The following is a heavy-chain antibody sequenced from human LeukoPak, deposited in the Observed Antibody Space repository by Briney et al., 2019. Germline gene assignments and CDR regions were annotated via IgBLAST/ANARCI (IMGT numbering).Heavy chain of an antibody. CDR1: GGSISSGDYY. V-gene: IGHV4-30-4*01. D-gene: IGHD4-17*01. Sequence: PSQTLSLTCTVSGGSISSGDYYWSWIRQPPGKGLEWIGEIHHSGSTNYNPSLKSRVTLSVDKSKNQLSLRLTSVTAADTAVYYCARGGDYRFDYWGQGTLVTVSS. CDR2: IHHSGST. CDR3: ARGGDYRFDY. J-gene: IGHJ4*02.